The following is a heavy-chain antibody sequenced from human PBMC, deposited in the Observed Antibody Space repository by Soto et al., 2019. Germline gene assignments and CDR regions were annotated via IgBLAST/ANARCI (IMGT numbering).Heavy chain of an antibody. CDR1: GGSFSGYY. Sequence: SETLSLTCAVYGGSFSGYYWSWIRQPPGKGLEWIGEINHSGSTNYNPSLMSRVTISVDTSKNQFSLKLSSVTAADTAVYYCASQYYGSGSYHTRGNWFDPWGQGTLVTVSS. D-gene: IGHD3-10*01. V-gene: IGHV4-34*01. CDR2: INHSGST. J-gene: IGHJ5*02. CDR3: ASQYYGSGSYHTRGNWFDP.